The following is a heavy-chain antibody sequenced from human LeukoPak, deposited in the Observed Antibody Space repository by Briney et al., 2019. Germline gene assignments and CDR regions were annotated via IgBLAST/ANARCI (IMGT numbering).Heavy chain of an antibody. CDR3: ARGRSGSYRRWFDP. J-gene: IGHJ5*02. CDR1: GGSISSYY. CDR2: IYYSGRT. D-gene: IGHD1-26*01. Sequence: SETLSLTCSVSGGSISSYYWSWIRQPPGRGLEWIGYIYYSGRTSYNPSLKSRVTISVDTSKNQFSLRLSSVTAADTAVYYCARGRSGSYRRWFDPWGQGTLVTVSS. V-gene: IGHV4-59*01.